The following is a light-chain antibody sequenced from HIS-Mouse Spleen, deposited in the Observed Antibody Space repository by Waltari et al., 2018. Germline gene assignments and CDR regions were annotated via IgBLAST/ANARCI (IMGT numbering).Light chain of an antibody. J-gene: IGLJ2*01. CDR2: EVS. CDR1: SSDVGGYNY. CDR3: SSYAGSNNFVV. Sequence: QSALTQPPSASGPPGQSVTIPCTGTSSDVGGYNYFFWYQQHPGKAPKLMIYEVSKRPSGVPDRFSGSKSGNTASLTVSGLQAEDEADYYCSSYAGSNNFVVFGGGTKLTVL. V-gene: IGLV2-8*01.